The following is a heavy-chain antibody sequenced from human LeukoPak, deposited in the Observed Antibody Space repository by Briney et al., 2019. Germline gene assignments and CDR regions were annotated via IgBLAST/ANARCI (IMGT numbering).Heavy chain of an antibody. J-gene: IGHJ4*02. CDR2: INPSGGST. CDR3: ARDYSYGYKDY. CDR1: GYTFTSYY. Sequence: ASVKVSFKASGYTFTSYYMHWVRQAPGQGLEWMGIINPSGGSTSYAQKFQGRVTMTRDTSTSTVYMELSSLSSEDTAVYYCARDYSYGYKDYWGQGTLVTVSS. D-gene: IGHD5-18*01. V-gene: IGHV1-46*01.